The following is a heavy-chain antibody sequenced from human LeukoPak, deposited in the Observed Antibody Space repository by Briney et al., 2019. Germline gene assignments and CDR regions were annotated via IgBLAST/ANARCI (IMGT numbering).Heavy chain of an antibody. CDR1: AYTFTTSY. V-gene: IGHV1-18*01. Sequence: ASVTVSFKASAYTFTTSYVNWVRQAPGQGLEWMGWVSAYNGKTSYAQRFQGRVTMTTDSSTSTAYMDLASLRSDDTAVYYCARGGTFYPSIDYWGQGTLVTVSS. CDR2: VSAYNGKT. CDR3: ARGGTFYPSIDY. D-gene: IGHD1-26*01. J-gene: IGHJ4*02.